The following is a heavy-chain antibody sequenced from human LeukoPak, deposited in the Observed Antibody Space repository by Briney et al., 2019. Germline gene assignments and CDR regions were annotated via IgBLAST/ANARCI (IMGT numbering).Heavy chain of an antibody. CDR3: ARARTIFGAVIPEDDAFDI. V-gene: IGHV4-4*07. CDR2: IYTSGST. J-gene: IGHJ3*02. D-gene: IGHD3-3*01. Sequence: NPSETLSLTCTVSGGSISSYYWSWIRQPAGKGLEWIGRIYTSGSTNYNPSLKSRVTMSVDTSKNQFSLKLSSVTAADTAVYYCARARTIFGAVIPEDDAFDIWGQGTMVTVSS. CDR1: GGSISSYY.